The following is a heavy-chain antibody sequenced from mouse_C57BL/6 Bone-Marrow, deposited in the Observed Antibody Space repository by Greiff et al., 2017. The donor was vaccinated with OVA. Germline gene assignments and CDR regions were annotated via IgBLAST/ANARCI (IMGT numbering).Heavy chain of an antibody. CDR2: ISYDGSN. D-gene: IGHD2-4*01. Sequence: VQLQQSGPGLVKPSQSLSLTCSVTGYSITSGYYWNWIRQFPGNKLEWMGYISYDGSNNYNPSLKNRISITRDTSKNQFFLKLNSVTTEDTATYYCARERIYYDYDEGAMDYWGQGTSVTVSS. J-gene: IGHJ4*01. CDR1: GYSITSGYY. CDR3: ARERIYYDYDEGAMDY. V-gene: IGHV3-6*01.